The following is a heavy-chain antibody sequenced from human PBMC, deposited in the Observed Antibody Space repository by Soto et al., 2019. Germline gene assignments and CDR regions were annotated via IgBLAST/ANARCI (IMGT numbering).Heavy chain of an antibody. V-gene: IGHV4-61*01. Sequence: SETLSLTCTVSGGSVSSGSYYWSCIRQPPGKGLEWIGYIYYSGSTNYNPSLKSRVTISVDTSKNQFSLKLSSVTAADTAVYYCARVAATMHRKLYNWFDPWGQGALVTVSS. CDR1: GGSVSSGSYY. CDR3: ARVAATMHRKLYNWFDP. CDR2: IYYSGST. D-gene: IGHD6-25*01. J-gene: IGHJ5*02.